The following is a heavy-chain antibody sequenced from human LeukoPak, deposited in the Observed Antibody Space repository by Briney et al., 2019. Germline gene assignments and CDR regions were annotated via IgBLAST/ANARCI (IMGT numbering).Heavy chain of an antibody. V-gene: IGHV3-23*01. D-gene: IGHD6-19*01. CDR2: LDASGAPT. CDR3: ARDRGLGQWLDY. CDR1: GFTFSTYA. J-gene: IGHJ4*02. Sequence: PGGSLRLSCAASGFTFSTYAMSWVRQAPGEGLEWVSSLDASGAPTYYADSVKGRFTISRDNSKNSLYLQMNSLRAEDTAIYYCARDRGLGQWLDYWGQGTLVTVSS.